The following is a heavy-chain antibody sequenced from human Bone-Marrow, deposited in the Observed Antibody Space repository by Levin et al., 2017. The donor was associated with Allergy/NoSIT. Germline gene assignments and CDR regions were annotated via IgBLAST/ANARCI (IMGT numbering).Heavy chain of an antibody. CDR2: IKQDGSEK. V-gene: IGHV3-7*03. J-gene: IGHJ4*02. CDR1: GFTFSSYW. D-gene: IGHD2-21*01. CDR3: AAKRSVGVGLVF. Sequence: GGSLRLSCAASGFTFSSYWMSWVRQAPGKGLEWVANIKQDGSEKYYVDSVMGRFTISRDNAKTSLYLQVNSLRAEDTAVYYCAAKRSVGVGLVFWGQGTLVTVSS.